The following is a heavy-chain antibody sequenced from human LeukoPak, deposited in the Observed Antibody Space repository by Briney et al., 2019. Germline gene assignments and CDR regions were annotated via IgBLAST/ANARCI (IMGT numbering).Heavy chain of an antibody. CDR1: GGSFSGYY. D-gene: IGHD3-10*01. Sequence: SETLSLTCAVYGGSFSGYYWSWIRQPPGKGLEWIGEINHRGSTNYNPSLKSRVIISVDTSKNQFSLKLSSVTAADTAAYYCARRPMVRGLISLAYWGQGTLVTVSS. CDR3: ARRPMVRGLISLAY. J-gene: IGHJ4*02. CDR2: INHRGST. V-gene: IGHV4-34*01.